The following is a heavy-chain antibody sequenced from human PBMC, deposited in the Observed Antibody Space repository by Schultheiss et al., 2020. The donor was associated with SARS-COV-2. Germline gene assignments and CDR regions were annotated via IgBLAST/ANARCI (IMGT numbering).Heavy chain of an antibody. CDR3: ARGASTTSSRPGGN. CDR2: ISSSSSYI. J-gene: IGHJ4*02. D-gene: IGHD2-2*01. Sequence: GGSLRLSCAASGFTFSSYDMHWVRQAPGKGLEWVSSISSSSSYIYYADSVKGRFTISRDNAKNSLYLQMNSLRAEDTAVYYCARGASTTSSRPGGNWGQGTLVTVSS. CDR1: GFTFSSYD. V-gene: IGHV3-21*01.